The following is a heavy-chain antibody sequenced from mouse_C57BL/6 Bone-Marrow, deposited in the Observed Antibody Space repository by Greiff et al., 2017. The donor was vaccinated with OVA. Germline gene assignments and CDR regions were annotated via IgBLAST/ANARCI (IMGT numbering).Heavy chain of an antibody. D-gene: IGHD1-1*01. Sequence: EVMLVESGGGLVQPGGSLKLSCAASGFTFSDYYMYWVRQTPEKRLEWVAYISNGGGSTYYPDTVKGRFTISRDNAKNTLYLQMSRLKSEDTAMYYCARPDKFITTVAFYWYFDVWGTGTTVTVSS. CDR1: GFTFSDYY. V-gene: IGHV5-12*01. CDR2: ISNGGGST. J-gene: IGHJ1*03. CDR3: ARPDKFITTVAFYWYFDV.